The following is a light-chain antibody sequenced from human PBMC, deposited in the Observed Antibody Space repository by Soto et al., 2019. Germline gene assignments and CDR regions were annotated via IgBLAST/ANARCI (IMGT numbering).Light chain of an antibody. CDR3: SSYTNINTRACV. Sequence: QSALTQPASVSGSPGQSITISCTGTSGDIGSYNRVSWYQQHPGKAPKLIIYEVTDRPSGGSNRFSRAKSGNTASLTISGLQAEDEAEYYCSSYTNINTRACVFGTGTKLTVL. CDR1: SGDIGSYNR. CDR2: EVT. V-gene: IGLV2-14*01. J-gene: IGLJ1*01.